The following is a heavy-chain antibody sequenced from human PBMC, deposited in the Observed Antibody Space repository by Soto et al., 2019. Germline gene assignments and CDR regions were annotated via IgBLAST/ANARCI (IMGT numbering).Heavy chain of an antibody. CDR2: ISGSGGST. V-gene: IGHV3-23*01. Sequence: PGGSLRLSCAASGFTFSSYAMSWVRQAPGKGLEWVSAISGSGGSTYYADSVKGRFTISRDNSKNTLYLQMNSLRAEDTAVYYCAKDWTSYSLLWFGPLGYWGQGTLVTVSS. D-gene: IGHD3-10*01. J-gene: IGHJ4*02. CDR1: GFTFSSYA. CDR3: AKDWTSYSLLWFGPLGY.